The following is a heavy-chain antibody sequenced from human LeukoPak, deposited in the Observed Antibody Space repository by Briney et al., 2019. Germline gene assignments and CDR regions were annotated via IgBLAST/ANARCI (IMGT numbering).Heavy chain of an antibody. Sequence: SETLSLTCTVSGGCISSYYWSWIRQPPGKGLEWIGYIYYSGSTNYDPSLKSRVTISVDTSKNQFSLKLSSVTAADTAVYYCARGGWGYDSSGSFDYWGQGTLVTVSS. CDR2: IYYSGST. J-gene: IGHJ4*02. D-gene: IGHD3-22*01. CDR1: GGCISSYY. V-gene: IGHV4-59*01. CDR3: ARGGWGYDSSGSFDY.